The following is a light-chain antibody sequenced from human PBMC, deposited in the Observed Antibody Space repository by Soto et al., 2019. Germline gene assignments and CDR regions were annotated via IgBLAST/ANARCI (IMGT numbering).Light chain of an antibody. CDR1: QSVSRK. J-gene: IGKJ4*01. CDR2: DTS. CDR3: QPYNNWPLT. V-gene: IGKV3-15*01. Sequence: EIVMPQSPATLSVSPGERATLSCRASQSVSRKLAWYQQTRGQAPRLLIYDTSTRATGVPTRFSGSRSGAEFTLTINSLQSEDFAVYYCQPYNNWPLTFGGGTKVDIK.